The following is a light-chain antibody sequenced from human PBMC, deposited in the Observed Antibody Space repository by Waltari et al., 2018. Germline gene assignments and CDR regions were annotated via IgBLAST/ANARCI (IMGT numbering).Light chain of an antibody. J-gene: IGKJ3*01. Sequence: EIVMTQSPVTLSVSPGERATLSCRASQSVSSNLAWYQQKPGQAPRLLIYGASTMATGIPAMFSGSGSGTEFTLTISSLQSEDFAVYYCQQYNNWPPLFTFGPGTKVDIK. CDR1: QSVSSN. CDR2: GAS. CDR3: QQYNNWPPLFT. V-gene: IGKV3-15*01.